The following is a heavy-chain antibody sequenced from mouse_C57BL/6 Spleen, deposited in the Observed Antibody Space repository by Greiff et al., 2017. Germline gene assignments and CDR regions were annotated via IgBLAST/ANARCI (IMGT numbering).Heavy chain of an antibody. V-gene: IGHV1-72*01. Sequence: VQLQQPGAELVKPGASVKLSCKASGYTFTSYWMHWVKQRPGRGLEWIGRIDPNSGGTKYNEKFKSKATMTVDKPSSTAYMQLSSLTSEDSAVYYCAREEETVEVYFDYWCQGTTLTVSS. D-gene: IGHD1-1*01. J-gene: IGHJ2*01. CDR1: GYTFTSYW. CDR2: IDPNSGGT. CDR3: AREEETVEVYFDY.